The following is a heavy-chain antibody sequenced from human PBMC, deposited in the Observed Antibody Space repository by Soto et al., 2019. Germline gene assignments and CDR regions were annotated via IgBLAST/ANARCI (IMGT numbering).Heavy chain of an antibody. Sequence: EVQLVESGGGLVQPGGSLRLSCVASGFTFSSYWMHWVRQVPGKEPVWVSFIDSYGSSTKYADSVRGRFTISRDNAKNTLYLLMNSLRVAETAVYYCVRGLGNSDHWGQGTLVTVSS. CDR1: GFTFSSYW. V-gene: IGHV3-74*03. CDR3: VRGLGNSDH. CDR2: IDSYGSST. J-gene: IGHJ4*02.